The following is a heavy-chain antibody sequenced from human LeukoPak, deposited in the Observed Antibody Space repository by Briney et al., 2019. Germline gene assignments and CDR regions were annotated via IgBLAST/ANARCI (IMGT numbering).Heavy chain of an antibody. V-gene: IGHV3-66*01. J-gene: IGHJ4*02. CDR2: IYSGGRT. Sequence: GGSLRLSCVASEFTVSNYYMSWVRQAPGKGLEWDSVIYSGGRTYYADSVKGRFTISRDNSKNTLYLQMNSLRVEDTAVYYCTRDLLARGVGFDYWGQGTLVTVSS. CDR1: EFTVSNYY. D-gene: IGHD3-10*01. CDR3: TRDLLARGVGFDY.